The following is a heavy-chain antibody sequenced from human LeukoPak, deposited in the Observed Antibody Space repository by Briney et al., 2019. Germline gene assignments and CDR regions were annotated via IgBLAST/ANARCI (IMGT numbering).Heavy chain of an antibody. CDR1: GFSFSTYW. CDR3: ARDAGGRIDP. V-gene: IGHV3-74*01. D-gene: IGHD3-10*01. Sequence: GGSLRLSCASSGFSFSTYWMHWVRQAPGKGLVWVSRINSDGSSSGYADSVKGRFTISRDNAKNTLYLQMNSLRAEDTAVYYCARDAGGRIDPWGQGILVTVSS. CDR2: INSDGSSS. J-gene: IGHJ5*02.